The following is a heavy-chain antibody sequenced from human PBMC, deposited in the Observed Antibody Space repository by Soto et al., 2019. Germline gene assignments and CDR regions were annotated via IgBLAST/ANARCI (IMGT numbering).Heavy chain of an antibody. CDR3: ARSRYDDSGHSWFDP. J-gene: IGHJ5*02. D-gene: IGHD3-22*01. CDR1: GGSISSADYY. Sequence: QVHLQESGPGLVKPSQTLSLTCTVSGGSISSADYYWNWIRQPPGKGLEWIGYIYNTGSTHYNPSLKTPLKSRVTISIDTSKNQFSLKLTSVTAADTAIYYCARSRYDDSGHSWFDPWGQGTLVTVSS. CDR2: IYNTGST. V-gene: IGHV4-30-4*01.